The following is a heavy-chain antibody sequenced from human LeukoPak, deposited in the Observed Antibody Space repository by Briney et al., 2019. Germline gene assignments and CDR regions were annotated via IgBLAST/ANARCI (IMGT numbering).Heavy chain of an antibody. CDR1: GGSISNYY. D-gene: IGHD6-19*01. CDR3: ARDPVIAVAGPLDY. CDR2: IYYSGST. J-gene: IGHJ4*02. Sequence: SETLSLTCTVSGGSISNYYWSWIRQPPGKGLEWVGYIYYSGSTNYNPSLKSRVTISVDTAKNQFSLKLSSVTAADTAVYYCARDPVIAVAGPLDYWGQGTLVTVSS. V-gene: IGHV4-59*01.